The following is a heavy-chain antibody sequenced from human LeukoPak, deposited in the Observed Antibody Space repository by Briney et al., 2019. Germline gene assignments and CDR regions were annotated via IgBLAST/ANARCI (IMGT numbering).Heavy chain of an antibody. D-gene: IGHD5-24*01. V-gene: IGHV1-18*01. CDR1: GYTFTSYG. CDR3: ARVHERWRLKN. CDR2: ISVYNVNT. J-gene: IGHJ4*02. Sequence: ASVKVSCKXSGYTFTSYGITWVRQAPGQGLEWMGWISVYNVNTNYAQKFQGRVTMTTDTSTSTAYMDLRSLRSDDTGVYHCARVHERWRLKNWGQGTLVTVSS.